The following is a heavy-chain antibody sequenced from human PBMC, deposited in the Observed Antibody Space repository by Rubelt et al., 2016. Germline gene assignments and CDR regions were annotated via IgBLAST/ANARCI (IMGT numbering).Heavy chain of an antibody. V-gene: IGHV4-59*11. CDR1: GGSITSHN. CDR3: AKDGASSL. Sequence: QVLLQESGPGLVKPSETLSLTCTVSGGSITSHNWSWIRQPPGKGLEWIGYIYYSGSTNYNPSLKSRVSISVNTSKNQLSLKLSSGTAADTAVYYCAKDGASSLWGQGTMVTVSS. J-gene: IGHJ3*01. D-gene: IGHD3-16*01. CDR2: IYYSGST.